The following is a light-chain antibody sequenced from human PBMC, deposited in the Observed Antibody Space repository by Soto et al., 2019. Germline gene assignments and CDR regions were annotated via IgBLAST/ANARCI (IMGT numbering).Light chain of an antibody. V-gene: IGLV2-14*01. CDR1: SSDVGGYNY. CDR3: SSYTTSSTEI. CDR2: DVS. J-gene: IGLJ1*01. Sequence: QSVLTQPASVSGSPGQSIAISCTGTSSDVGGYNYVSWYQQHPGKAPKLMIYDVSSRPSGVSNRFSGSKSGNTASLTISGLQTEDEADYYCSSYTTSSTEIFGTGTKVTLL.